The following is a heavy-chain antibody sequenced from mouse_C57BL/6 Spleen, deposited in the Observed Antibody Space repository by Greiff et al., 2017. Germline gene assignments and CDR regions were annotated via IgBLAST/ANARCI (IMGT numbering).Heavy chain of an antibody. V-gene: IGHV5-16*01. CDR3: AREELDYGYYFDY. CDR1: GFTFSDYY. CDR2: INYDGSST. D-gene: IGHD1-1*01. Sequence: EVHLVESEGGLVQPGSSMKLSCTASGFTFSDYYMAWVRQVPEKGLEWVANINYDGSSTYYLDSLKSRFIISRDNAKNILYLQMSSLKSEDTATYYCAREELDYGYYFDYWGQGTTLTVSS. J-gene: IGHJ2*01.